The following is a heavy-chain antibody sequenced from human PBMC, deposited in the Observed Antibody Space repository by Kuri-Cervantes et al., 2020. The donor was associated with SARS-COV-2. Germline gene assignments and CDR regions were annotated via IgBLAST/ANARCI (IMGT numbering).Heavy chain of an antibody. CDR3: AREASMGGFAP. V-gene: IGHV3-30-3*01. Sequence: GGSLRPSCAASGFTFNNYAMHWVRQTPGEGREWVAITSYDGSTKYYADSVKGRFTISRDNSKNTLYLQMNSLRAEDTAVYYCAREASMGGFAPWGQGTLVTVSS. J-gene: IGHJ5*02. CDR2: TSYDGSTK. CDR1: GFTFNNYA. D-gene: IGHD5-12*01.